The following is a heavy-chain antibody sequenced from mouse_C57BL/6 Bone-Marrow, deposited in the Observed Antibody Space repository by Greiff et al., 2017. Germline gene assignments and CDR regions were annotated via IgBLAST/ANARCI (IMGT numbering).Heavy chain of an antibody. V-gene: IGHV1-55*01. CDR2: IYPGSGST. J-gene: IGHJ2*01. CDR1: GFTFTSYW. Sequence: VQLQQPGAELVKPGASVKMSCTASGFTFTSYWITWVKQRPGQGLEWIGDIYPGSGSTNYNEKFKSKATLTVDTSSSTAYLQLSSLTSEDSAFYYCARGDGYDGDYWGQGTTLTVSS. CDR3: ARGDGYDGDY. D-gene: IGHD2-2*01.